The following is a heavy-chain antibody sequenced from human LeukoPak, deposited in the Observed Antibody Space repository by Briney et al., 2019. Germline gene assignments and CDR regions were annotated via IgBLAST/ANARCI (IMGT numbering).Heavy chain of an antibody. Sequence: ASVKVSCKASGYTFTSFDINWVRQAPGQGLEWMGWMNPNSGNTGYAQKFQGRVTMTRDTSISTAYMELGSLRSEDTAVYYCARGGMGYQLPFDYWGQGTLVTVSS. V-gene: IGHV1-8*01. J-gene: IGHJ4*02. CDR3: ARGGMGYQLPFDY. CDR2: MNPNSGNT. D-gene: IGHD2-2*01. CDR1: GYTFTSFD.